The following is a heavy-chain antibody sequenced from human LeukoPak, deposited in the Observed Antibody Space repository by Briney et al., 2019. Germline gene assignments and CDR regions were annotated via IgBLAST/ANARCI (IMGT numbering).Heavy chain of an antibody. CDR3: ARDVGMIGYCSGGSCYAIDY. CDR1: GFTFSSYA. V-gene: IGHV3-30-3*01. J-gene: IGHJ4*02. D-gene: IGHD2-15*01. Sequence: SLRLSCAASGFTFSSYAMHWVRQAPGKGLEWVAVISYDGSNKYYADSVKGRFTISRDNSKNTLYLQMNSLRAEDTAVYYCARDVGMIGYCSGGSCYAIDYWGQGTLVTVSS. CDR2: ISYDGSNK.